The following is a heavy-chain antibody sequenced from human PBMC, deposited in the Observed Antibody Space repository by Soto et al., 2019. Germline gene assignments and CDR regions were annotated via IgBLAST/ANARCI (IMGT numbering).Heavy chain of an antibody. D-gene: IGHD3-16*01. CDR2: ISGSGGST. V-gene: IGHV3-23*01. J-gene: IGHJ3*02. CDR1: VFTFSSYA. CDR3: ASGGRNDAFDI. Sequence: SVGSLRLSCASSVFTFSSYAMSCVRQAPGKGLEWVSAISGSGGSTYYADSVKGRFTISRDNSKNTLYLQMNSLRAEDTAVYYCASGGRNDAFDIWGQGTMVTVSS.